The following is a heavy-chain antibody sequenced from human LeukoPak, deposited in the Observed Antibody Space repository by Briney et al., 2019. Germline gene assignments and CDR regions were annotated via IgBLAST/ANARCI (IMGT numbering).Heavy chain of an antibody. Sequence: GSLRLSCAASGFTFSSYAMSWVRQAPGKGLEWIGELYHSGSTNYNPSLKGRVTISVDKSKNQFSLKLTSVTAADTAVYYCARGGVGVAAANFDYWGQGTLVTVSS. CDR1: GFTFSSYAM. D-gene: IGHD6-13*01. J-gene: IGHJ4*02. CDR2: LYHSGST. CDR3: ARGGVGVAAANFDY. V-gene: IGHV4-4*02.